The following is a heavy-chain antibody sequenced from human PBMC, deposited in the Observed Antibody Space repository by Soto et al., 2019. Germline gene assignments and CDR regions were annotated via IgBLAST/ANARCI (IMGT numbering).Heavy chain of an antibody. CDR3: ARGPHYYDSSGYYPDFDY. CDR2: ISSSSSTI. J-gene: IGHJ4*02. Sequence: EVQLVESGGGLVQPGGSLRLSCAASGFTFSSYSMNWVRQAPGKGLEWVSYISSSSSTIYYADSVKGRFTISRDTAKNALYLHMNSLRAEDTAVYYCARGPHYYDSSGYYPDFDYWGQGTLVTVSS. D-gene: IGHD3-22*01. CDR1: GFTFSSYS. V-gene: IGHV3-48*01.